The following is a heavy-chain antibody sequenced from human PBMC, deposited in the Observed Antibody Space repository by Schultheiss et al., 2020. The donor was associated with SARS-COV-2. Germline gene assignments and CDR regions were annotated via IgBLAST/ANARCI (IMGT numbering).Heavy chain of an antibody. V-gene: IGHV3-7*01. J-gene: IGHJ4*02. D-gene: IGHD3-22*01. Sequence: GGSLRLSCAASGFTFDDYAMHWVRQAPGKGLEWVANIKQDGSEKYYVDSVKGRFTISRDNSKNTLYLQMNSLRAEDTAVYYCARDSYYYDSSGLGWGQGTLVTVSS. CDR1: GFTFDDYA. CDR3: ARDSYYYDSSGLG. CDR2: IKQDGSEK.